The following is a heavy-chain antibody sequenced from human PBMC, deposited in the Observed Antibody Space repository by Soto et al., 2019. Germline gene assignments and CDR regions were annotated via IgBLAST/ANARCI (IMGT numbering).Heavy chain of an antibody. Sequence: VASVKVSCKASGYTFTSYYMHWVRQAPGQGLEWMGIINPSGGSTSYAQKFQGRVTMTRDTSTSTVYMELSSLRSEDTAVYYCARADTRLEDYYGMDVWGQGTTVTVSS. CDR3: ARADTRLEDYYGMDV. CDR1: GYTFTSYY. V-gene: IGHV1-46*01. J-gene: IGHJ6*02. D-gene: IGHD5-18*01. CDR2: INPSGGST.